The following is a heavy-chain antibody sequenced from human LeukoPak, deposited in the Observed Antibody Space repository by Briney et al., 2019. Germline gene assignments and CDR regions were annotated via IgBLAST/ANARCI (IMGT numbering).Heavy chain of an antibody. V-gene: IGHV1-46*01. CDR2: INPSGGST. Sequence: ASVKVSCKTSGYTFTSYYFHWVRQAPGQGVEWMGIINPSGGSTSYAQKFQGRVTMTRDTSTSTVYMELSSLSSEDTAVYYCARALYCSGSSCYSSASDYWGQGTLVTVSS. CDR3: ARALYCSGSSCYSSASDY. J-gene: IGHJ4*02. CDR1: GYTFTSYY. D-gene: IGHD2-15*01.